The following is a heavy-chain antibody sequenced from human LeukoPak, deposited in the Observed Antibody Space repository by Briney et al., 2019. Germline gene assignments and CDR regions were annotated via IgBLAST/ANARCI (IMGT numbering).Heavy chain of an antibody. CDR2: FDPEDGET. CDR3: ATGRGATTVFDY. Sequence: ASVKVSCKVSGYTLTELSMHWVRQAPGKGLEWMGGFDPEDGETIYAQKFQGRVTVSEDTSTDTAYMELSSLRSEDTAVYYCATGRGATTVFDYWGQGTLVTVSS. J-gene: IGHJ4*02. V-gene: IGHV1-24*01. CDR1: GYTLTELS. D-gene: IGHD1-26*01.